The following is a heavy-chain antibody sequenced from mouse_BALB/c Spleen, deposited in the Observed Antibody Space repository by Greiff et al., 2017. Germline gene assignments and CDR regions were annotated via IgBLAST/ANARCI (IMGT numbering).Heavy chain of an antibody. CDR2: INPDSSTI. V-gene: IGHV4-1*02. J-gene: IGHJ3*01. Sequence: EVKLQESGGGLVQPGGSLKLSCAASGFDFSRYWMSWVRQAPGKGLEWIGEINPDSSTINYTPSLKDKFIISRDNAKNTLYLQMSKVRSEDTALYYCARVNWDRGVAYWGQGTLVTVSA. CDR3: ARVNWDRGVAY. CDR1: GFDFSRYW. D-gene: IGHD4-1*01.